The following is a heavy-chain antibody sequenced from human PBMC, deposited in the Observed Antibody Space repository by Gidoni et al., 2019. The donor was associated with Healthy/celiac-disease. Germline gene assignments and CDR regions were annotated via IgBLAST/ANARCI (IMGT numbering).Heavy chain of an antibody. CDR1: RSSISSIIYY. D-gene: IGHD3-22*01. V-gene: IGHV4-39*01. J-gene: IGHJ3*02. Sequence: QLQLQESGPGLVKPSATLSLTCTVSRSSISSIIYYWGWIRQPPGKGLEWIASIYYSGSTYYNPSLKSRVTISVDTSKNQFSLKLGSVTAADTAVYYCARHYDRPPGYFDIWGQGTMVTVSS. CDR2: IYYSGST. CDR3: ARHYDRPPGYFDI.